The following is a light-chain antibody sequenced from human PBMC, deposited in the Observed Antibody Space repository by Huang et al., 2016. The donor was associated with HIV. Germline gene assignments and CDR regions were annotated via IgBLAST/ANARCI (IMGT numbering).Light chain of an antibody. V-gene: IGKV3-15*01. Sequence: EIVMTQSPATLSVSPGERVTLSCRASQGINSNLAWYQQKPGQAPRLLIYGASARAIGIPARFSGSGSGTAFTLTITSLQSEDFAVYYCQQYNIRCTFGQGTKLEMK. CDR2: GAS. CDR1: QGINSN. J-gene: IGKJ2*02. CDR3: QQYNIRCT.